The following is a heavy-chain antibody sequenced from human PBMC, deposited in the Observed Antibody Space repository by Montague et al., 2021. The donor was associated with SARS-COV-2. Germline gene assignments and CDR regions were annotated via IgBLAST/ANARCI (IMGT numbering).Heavy chain of an antibody. CDR1: GGSISSFY. CDR2: ISHSGST. Sequence: SETLSLTCTVSGGSISSFYWSWFRQPPGKGLEWIGYISHSGSTNYNPSLTSRATMSVDTSKNQFSLKVNSVTAADTAVYYCARDYSATLPSDYWGQGTMVTVSS. CDR3: ARDYSATLPSDY. J-gene: IGHJ4*02. D-gene: IGHD2-15*01. V-gene: IGHV4-59*12.